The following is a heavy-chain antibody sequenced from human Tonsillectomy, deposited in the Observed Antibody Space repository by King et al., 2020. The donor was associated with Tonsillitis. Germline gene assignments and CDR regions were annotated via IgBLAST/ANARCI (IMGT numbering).Heavy chain of an antibody. CDR3: GRGLRDRYDGIYDAFDV. J-gene: IGHJ3*01. CDR1: GFNFGDFG. D-gene: IGHD3-16*01. V-gene: IGHV3-20*04. CDR2: INSKGDRT. Sequence: VQLVESGGDVVRPGGSLRLSCAAFGFNFGDFGMTWVRQRRGKGLQWVSTINSKGDRTAYADSVKGRFTVSRDNAKNSLNLQMSSLRDEDTALYYCGRGLRDRYDGIYDAFDVWGQGTMVTVSS.